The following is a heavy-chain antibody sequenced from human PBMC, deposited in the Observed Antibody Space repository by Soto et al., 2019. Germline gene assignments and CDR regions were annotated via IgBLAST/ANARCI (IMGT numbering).Heavy chain of an antibody. CDR2: INPNSGGT. CDR3: ARDLHGGTGYYGMDV. CDR1: GYTFTGYY. Sequence: QVQLVQSGAEVKKPGASVKVSCKASGYTFTGYYMHWVRQAPGQGLEWMGWINPNSGGTNYAQKVQGWVTMTRDTSISTAYMELSRLRSDDTAVYYCARDLHGGTGYYGMDVWGQGTTVTVSS. V-gene: IGHV1-2*04. J-gene: IGHJ6*02. D-gene: IGHD1-1*01.